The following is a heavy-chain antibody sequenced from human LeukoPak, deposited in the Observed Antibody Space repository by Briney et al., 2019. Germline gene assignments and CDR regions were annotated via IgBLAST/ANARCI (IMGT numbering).Heavy chain of an antibody. J-gene: IGHJ5*02. CDR3: AQDRSLLYSRWFDP. CDR2: ISGGGGTK. V-gene: IGHV3-23*01. D-gene: IGHD1-26*01. CDR1: GFTFSNYA. Sequence: GGSLRLSCAGSGFTFSNYAMSWVRQAPGKGLEWVSFISGGGGTKYYADSLKGRFTISRDNSKDTLYLQMNSLRVEGTAVYYCAQDRSLLYSRWFDPWGQGTLVTVSS.